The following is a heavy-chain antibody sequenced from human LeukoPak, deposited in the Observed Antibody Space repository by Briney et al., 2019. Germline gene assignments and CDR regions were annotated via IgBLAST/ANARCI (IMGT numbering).Heavy chain of an antibody. D-gene: IGHD5-24*01. J-gene: IGHJ4*02. CDR1: GFTFDDYA. V-gene: IGHV3-9*01. Sequence: GRSLRLSCAASGFTFDDYAMHWVRQAPGKGLEWVSGISWDSGSIGYADSVKGRFTISRDNAKNSLYLHMNSLRAEDTALYYCARRRVGGDGYNQADYYFDYWGQGTLVTVSS. CDR2: ISWDSGSI. CDR3: ARRRVGGDGYNQADYYFDY.